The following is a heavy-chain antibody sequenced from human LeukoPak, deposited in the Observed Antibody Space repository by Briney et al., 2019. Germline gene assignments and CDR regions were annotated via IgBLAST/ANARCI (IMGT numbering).Heavy chain of an antibody. J-gene: IGHJ4*02. V-gene: IGHV3-30-3*01. D-gene: IGHD3-10*01. Sequence: GRSLRLSCAASGFTFSSYAMHWVRQAPGKGLEWVAVISYDGSNKYYADSVKGRFTISRDNAKNALYLQMNSLRVEDTAVYYCAIDLYASGSGTTDLDYWGQGTLVTVSS. CDR3: AIDLYASGSGTTDLDY. CDR1: GFTFSSYA. CDR2: ISYDGSNK.